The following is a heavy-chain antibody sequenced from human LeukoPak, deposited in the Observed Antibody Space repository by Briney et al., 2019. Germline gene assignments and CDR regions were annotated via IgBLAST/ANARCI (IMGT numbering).Heavy chain of an antibody. CDR3: AKDSRSYYDSSGYFDY. Sequence: ALRLSCAASGFTFDDYAMHCVRQAPGKGLEWVSGISWNSGSIGYADSVKGRFTISRDNAKNSLYLQMNSLRAEDMALYYCAKDSRSYYDSSGYFDYWGQGTLVTVSS. CDR2: ISWNSGSI. D-gene: IGHD3-22*01. J-gene: IGHJ4*02. V-gene: IGHV3-9*03. CDR1: GFTFDDYA.